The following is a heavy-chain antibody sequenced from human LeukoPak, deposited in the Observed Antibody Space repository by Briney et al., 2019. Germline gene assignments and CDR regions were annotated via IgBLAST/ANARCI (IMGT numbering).Heavy chain of an antibody. D-gene: IGHD3-22*01. CDR2: IWYDGSHQ. V-gene: IGHV3-33*03. J-gene: IGHJ4*02. CDR1: GFPFSGSG. Sequence: AGSSLRLSCAASGFPFSGSGMHWVRQAPGKGLEWVAVIWYDGSHQYYADSVKGRFTISRDNAKNSLYLQMNSLRAEDTALYYCAKGFGTYYNYFDYWGQGTLVTVSS. CDR3: AKGFGTYYNYFDY.